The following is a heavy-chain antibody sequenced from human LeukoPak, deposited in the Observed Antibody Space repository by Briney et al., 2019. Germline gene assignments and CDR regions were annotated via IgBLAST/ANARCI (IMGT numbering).Heavy chain of an antibody. Sequence: AGGSLRLSCAASGFTFSSYAMHWVRHAPGKGVVWVSRINSDGSSTTYADSVKGRFTISRDNAKNTLYLQMNSLRAEDTAVYYCARGRSSSSWYYFDYWGQGTLVTVSS. V-gene: IGHV3-74*01. CDR3: ARGRSSSSWYYFDY. D-gene: IGHD6-13*01. CDR1: GFTFSSYA. J-gene: IGHJ4*02. CDR2: INSDGSST.